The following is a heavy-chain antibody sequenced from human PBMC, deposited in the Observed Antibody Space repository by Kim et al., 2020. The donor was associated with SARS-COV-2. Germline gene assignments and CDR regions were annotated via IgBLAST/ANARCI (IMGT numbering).Heavy chain of an antibody. J-gene: IGHJ2*01. V-gene: IGHV1-46*01. D-gene: IGHD1-1*01. Sequence: ASVKVSCKASGYTFTTYHIHWVRQAPGQGLEWVEIIDPSGGSTTYAQKFQGRVTMTRDTSTTTVYMDLSSLRSEDTAVYYCARPNGFWCFDLWGRGTLVTVSS. CDR3: ARPNGFWCFDL. CDR2: IDPSGGST. CDR1: GYTFTTYH.